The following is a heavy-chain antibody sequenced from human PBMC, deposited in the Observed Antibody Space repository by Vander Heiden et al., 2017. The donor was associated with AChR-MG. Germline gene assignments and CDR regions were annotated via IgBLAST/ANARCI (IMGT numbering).Heavy chain of an antibody. CDR3: ARPSPVTIFGVVTTEYYFDY. J-gene: IGHJ4*02. V-gene: IGHV4-39*01. CDR1: GGSISSSSYY. Sequence: QLQLQESGPGLVKPSETLSLTCTVSGGSISSSSYYWGWIRQPPGKGLEWIGSIYYSGSTYYNPSLKSRVTISVDTSKNQFSLKLSSVTAADTAVYYCARPSPVTIFGVVTTEYYFDYWGQGTLVTVSS. D-gene: IGHD3-3*01. CDR2: IYYSGST.